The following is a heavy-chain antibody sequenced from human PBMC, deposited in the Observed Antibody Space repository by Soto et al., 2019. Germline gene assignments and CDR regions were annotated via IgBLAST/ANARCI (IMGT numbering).Heavy chain of an antibody. Sequence: PGGSLRLSCAASRFTFSDYAMSWVRQAPGKGLEWVSVIGGDGGSPYYADSVKGRFTVSRDNSKNTLYLQMDSLRAEDTAVYYCAKDSIIHDAAYTAIYIWGQQKVLTVS. J-gene: IGHJ3*02. D-gene: IGHD3-10*01. CDR3: AKDSIIHDAAYTAIYI. CDR2: IGGDGGSP. V-gene: IGHV3-23*01. CDR1: RFTFSDYA.